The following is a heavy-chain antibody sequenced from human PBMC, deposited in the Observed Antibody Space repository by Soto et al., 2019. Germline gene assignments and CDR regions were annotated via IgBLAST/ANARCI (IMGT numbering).Heavy chain of an antibody. CDR3: VKLDLDSSSWLTGGFDY. J-gene: IGHJ4*02. D-gene: IGHD6-13*01. CDR1: GFTFSSYA. CDR2: ISSNGGST. V-gene: IGHV3-64D*08. Sequence: GGSLRLSCSASGFTFSSYAMHWVRQAPGKGLEYVSAISSNGGSTYYADSVKGRFTISRDNSKNTLYLQMSSLRAEDTAVYYCVKLDLDSSSWLTGGFDYWGQGTLVTVSS.